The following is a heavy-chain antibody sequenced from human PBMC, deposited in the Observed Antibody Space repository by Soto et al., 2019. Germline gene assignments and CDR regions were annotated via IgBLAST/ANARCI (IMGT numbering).Heavy chain of an antibody. J-gene: IGHJ4*02. D-gene: IGHD2-8*02. CDR2: ITRSGGST. Sequence: GVSLRLSCAASGFTFDNYGITWVRQAPGKGLEWVSVITRSGGSTYYTDSVKGRFTISRDNSKNMVYLQMNSLRAEDTAVYYCARAILVLMFFHFDSWGQETRVTVPS. V-gene: IGHV3-23*01. CDR3: ARAILVLMFFHFDS. CDR1: GFTFDNYG.